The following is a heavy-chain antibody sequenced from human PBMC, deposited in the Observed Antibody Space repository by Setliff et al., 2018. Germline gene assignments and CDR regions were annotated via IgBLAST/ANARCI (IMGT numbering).Heavy chain of an antibody. CDR2: IKQDGSEK. D-gene: IGHD3-22*01. V-gene: IGHV3-7*01. J-gene: IGHJ6*02. Sequence: GGSLRLSCAASGFTFSSSWMSWVRQAPGKGMDWVANIKQDGSEKYYVDSVKGRFTISRDNAKNSLYLQMNSLRAEDTAVYYCARDVRVYDSSGYYYYYYGMDVWGQGTTVTVSS. CDR3: ARDVRVYDSSGYYYYYYGMDV. CDR1: GFTFSSSW.